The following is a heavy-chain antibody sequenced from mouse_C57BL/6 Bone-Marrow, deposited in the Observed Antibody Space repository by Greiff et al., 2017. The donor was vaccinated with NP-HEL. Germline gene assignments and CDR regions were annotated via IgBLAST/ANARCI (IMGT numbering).Heavy chain of an antibody. J-gene: IGHJ3*01. Sequence: EVMLVESGPGLAKPSQTLSLTCSVTGYSITSDYWNWIRKFPGNKLEYMGYISYSGSTYYNPSLKSRISITRDTSKNQYYLQLNSVTTEETATYYCARYRIYYDYDDGVAYWGQGTLVTVSA. D-gene: IGHD2-4*01. CDR1: GYSITSDY. CDR2: ISYSGST. V-gene: IGHV3-8*01. CDR3: ARYRIYYDYDDGVAY.